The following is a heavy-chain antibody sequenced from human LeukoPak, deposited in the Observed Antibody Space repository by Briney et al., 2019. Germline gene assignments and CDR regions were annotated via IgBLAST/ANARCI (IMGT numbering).Heavy chain of an antibody. D-gene: IGHD3-22*01. CDR1: GFTFSSYA. CDR2: ISGSGGST. Sequence: GGSLRLSCAASGFTFSSYAMSWVRQAPGKGLEWVSAISGSGGSTYYADSVKGRLTISRDNSKNTLYLQMNGLRAEDTAVYYCAKEQNYYDSSGYYPESFDYWGQGTLVTVSS. V-gene: IGHV3-23*01. J-gene: IGHJ4*02. CDR3: AKEQNYYDSSGYYPESFDY.